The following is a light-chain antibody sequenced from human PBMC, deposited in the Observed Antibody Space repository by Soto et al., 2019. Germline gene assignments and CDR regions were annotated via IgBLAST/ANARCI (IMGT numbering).Light chain of an antibody. CDR2: GAS. Sequence: EIVMTQSPATLSVSPGERATLSCRASQSVSSNLAWYQQKPGQAPRLLIYGASTRATGIPARFSGSGSGTEFTLTISSLQSEDFAVYYCQQYNSWPRSTFGQGTKV. CDR3: QQYNSWPRST. V-gene: IGKV3-15*01. J-gene: IGKJ1*01. CDR1: QSVSSN.